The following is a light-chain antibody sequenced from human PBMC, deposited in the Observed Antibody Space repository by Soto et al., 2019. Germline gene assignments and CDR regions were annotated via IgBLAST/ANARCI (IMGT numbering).Light chain of an antibody. J-gene: IGKJ1*01. CDR3: LQHNSYPRT. Sequence: DIQMTQSPSSLSASVGDRVTITCRASQGIGKDLGWYQQRPGKAPNRLIYAASTLQSGVPSRFSGSGSGTEFTLTISSLQPEDFTTYYCLQHNSYPRTVGQGTEVEIK. CDR1: QGIGKD. CDR2: AAS. V-gene: IGKV1-17*01.